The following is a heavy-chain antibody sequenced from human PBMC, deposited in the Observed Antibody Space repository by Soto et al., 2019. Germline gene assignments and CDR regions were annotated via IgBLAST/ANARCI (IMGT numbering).Heavy chain of an antibody. D-gene: IGHD2-2*03. V-gene: IGHV3-23*01. J-gene: IGHJ4*02. Sequence: EVQVLESGGGLVQPGGSLRLSCAATGFTFSDFAMSWVRQAPGKGLEWVSRIYGGGNGPHYADSVKGRVTISRDNSKNTLYLQMTSLRAEDTAVYYCAKMEKMDPWAYSFDYWGQGTLVTVSS. CDR1: GFTFSDFA. CDR3: AKMEKMDPWAYSFDY. CDR2: IYGGGNGP.